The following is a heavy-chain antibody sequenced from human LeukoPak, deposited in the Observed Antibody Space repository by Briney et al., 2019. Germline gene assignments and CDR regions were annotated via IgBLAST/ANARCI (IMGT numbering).Heavy chain of an antibody. CDR2: ISVYNGNT. D-gene: IGHD2/OR15-2a*01. V-gene: IGHV1-18*01. CDR3: ASWAGSATLDY. Sequence: ASVKVSCKASGYTFTSSGISWVRQAPGQGLEWMGWISVYNGNTNYAQKLQGRFTMTTDTSTSTAYMELRSLTFDDTAVYYCASWAGSATLDYWGQGTLVTVSS. CDR1: GYTFTSSG. J-gene: IGHJ4*02.